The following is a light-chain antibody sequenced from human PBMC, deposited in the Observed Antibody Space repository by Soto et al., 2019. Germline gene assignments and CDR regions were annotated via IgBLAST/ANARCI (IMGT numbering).Light chain of an antibody. CDR1: SSDVGPYKY. Sequence: QSALTQPASVSGSPGQSITISCTGSSSDVGPYKYVSWYQQHPGKAPKLMIYEVSNRPSGVSNRFSGSKSGNTASLTISGLQAEDEADYYCQSYDSSLSGHVVFGGGTKVTVL. CDR2: EVS. J-gene: IGLJ2*01. CDR3: QSYDSSLSGHVV. V-gene: IGLV2-14*01.